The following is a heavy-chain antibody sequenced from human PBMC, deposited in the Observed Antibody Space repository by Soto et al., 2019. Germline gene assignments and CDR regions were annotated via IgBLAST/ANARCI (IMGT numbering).Heavy chain of an antibody. V-gene: IGHV3-23*01. J-gene: IGHJ3*01. Sequence: GGSLRLSCVASLVTFSTHAMTWVRQAPGKGPEWVASITGGGTTHYAASARGRFAISRDNSKNTLYLEMNTLRAEDTAVYYCAKDGDDSRPPDAFDLWGQGTMVTVSS. CDR3: AKDGDDSRPPDAFDL. CDR2: ITGGGTT. D-gene: IGHD3-22*01. CDR1: LVTFSTHA.